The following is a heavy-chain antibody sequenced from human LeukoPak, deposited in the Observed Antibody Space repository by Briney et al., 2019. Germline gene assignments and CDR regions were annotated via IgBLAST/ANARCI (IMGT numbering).Heavy chain of an antibody. J-gene: IGHJ5*02. CDR2: IHRSGGT. CDR1: GYSISSGYY. Sequence: PSETLSLTCAVSGYSISSGYYWGWIRQPPGKGLEWIGSIHRSGGTYHNPSLRSRVTISVDTSKNQFSLKLRSVTAADTAVYYCARLFGSDGKNCFDPWGQGTLVTVSS. CDR3: ARLFGSDGKNCFDP. V-gene: IGHV4-38-2*01. D-gene: IGHD5-18*01.